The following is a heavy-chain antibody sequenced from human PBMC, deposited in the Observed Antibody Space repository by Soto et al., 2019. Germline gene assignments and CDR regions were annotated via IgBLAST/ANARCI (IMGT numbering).Heavy chain of an antibody. CDR3: ARLGGSYAVTHLDY. CDR2: IYYSGAT. D-gene: IGHD1-26*01. V-gene: IGHV4-59*08. Sequence: SETLSLACTFSGCSITHYYWTWVRRPPGKGLEWMGDIYYSGATSHYEPSLKRRITLAGDRSKNRFSLTLSSVTAAHTAVSYCARLGGSYAVTHLDYGGQGTLV. CDR1: GCSITHYY. J-gene: IGHJ4*02.